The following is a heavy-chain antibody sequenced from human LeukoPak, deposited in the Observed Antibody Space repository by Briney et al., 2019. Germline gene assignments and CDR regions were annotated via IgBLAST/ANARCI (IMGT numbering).Heavy chain of an antibody. J-gene: IGHJ6*03. CDR3: ARVTGYGGNSGADYYYYMDV. Sequence: SETLSLTCTVSGGSISSYYWSWIRQPPGKGLEWIGYIYYSGSTNYNPSLKSRVTISVDTSKNQFSLKLSSVTAADTAVYYCARVTGYGGNSGADYYYYMDVWGKGTTVTVSS. D-gene: IGHD4-23*01. V-gene: IGHV4-59*01. CDR1: GGSISSYY. CDR2: IYYSGST.